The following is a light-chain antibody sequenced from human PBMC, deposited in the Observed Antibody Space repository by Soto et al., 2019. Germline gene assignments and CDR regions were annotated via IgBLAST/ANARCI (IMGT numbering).Light chain of an antibody. J-gene: IGKJ5*01. CDR2: GAS. V-gene: IGKV3-15*01. Sequence: EIVMTQSPATLSVSPGERATLSCRASQSISSKVGWYQQKPGQAPRLLIYGASTRATGVPPRFSGSGSGTEVTPTISSRLSEDFAVYYCQQYNIWSSLTFGQGTRLEIK. CDR1: QSISSK. CDR3: QQYNIWSSLT.